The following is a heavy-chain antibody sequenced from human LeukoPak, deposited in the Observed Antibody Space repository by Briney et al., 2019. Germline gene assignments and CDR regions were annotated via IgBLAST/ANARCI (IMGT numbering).Heavy chain of an antibody. J-gene: IGHJ4*02. D-gene: IGHD3-22*01. V-gene: IGHV3-21*01. CDR1: GFTFSGYS. Sequence: GGSLRLSCAASGFTFSGYSMNWVRQAPGKGLEWVSSISSSSSYIYYADSVKGRFTISRDNAKNSLYLQMNSLRAEDTAVYYCARDAHYYDSSGYPLWGQGTLVTVSS. CDR3: ARDAHYYDSSGYPL. CDR2: ISSSSSYI.